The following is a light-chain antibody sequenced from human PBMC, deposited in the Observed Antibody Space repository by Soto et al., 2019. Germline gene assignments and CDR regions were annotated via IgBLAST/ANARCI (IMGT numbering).Light chain of an antibody. J-gene: IGLJ1*01. CDR2: EVS. CDR1: SRDVGGYNY. V-gene: IGLV2-14*01. CDR3: SSYTSSSTYV. Sequence: QSALTQPASVSGSPGQSITISCTGTSRDVGGYNYVSWYQQHPGKAPKLMIYEVSNRPSGVSNRFSGSKSGNTASLTISGLQAEDEADYYCSSYTSSSTYVFGTGTKV.